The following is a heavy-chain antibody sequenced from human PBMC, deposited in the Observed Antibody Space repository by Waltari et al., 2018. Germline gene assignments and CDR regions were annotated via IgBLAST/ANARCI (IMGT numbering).Heavy chain of an antibody. Sequence: EVHLVESGGGLVQPGRSLRLSCAASGFIFGDYAMHWVRQAPGKGLEWVSSINWNSGFIGYADSVKGRFTISRDNAKNSLYLQMNSLRAEDTALYYCVKEIGRDVPHYYGMDVWGQGTTVTVSS. CDR1: GFIFGDYA. CDR2: INWNSGFI. J-gene: IGHJ6*02. V-gene: IGHV3-9*01. D-gene: IGHD2-2*01. CDR3: VKEIGRDVPHYYGMDV.